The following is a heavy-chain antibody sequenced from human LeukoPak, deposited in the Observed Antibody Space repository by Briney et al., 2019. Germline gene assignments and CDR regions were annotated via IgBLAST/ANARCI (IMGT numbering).Heavy chain of an antibody. J-gene: IGHJ4*02. CDR3: AEDQKLQPFHY. CDR1: GFTFSSYW. Sequence: GGSLRLSCAASGFTFSSYWMHWVRQAPGKGLVWVSRINTDGSYTSYADSVKGRFTISRDNAKNTLYLQMNSLRIEDTSVYYCAEDQKLQPFHYWGQGTLVTVSS. CDR2: INTDGSYT. D-gene: IGHD2-15*01. V-gene: IGHV3-74*01.